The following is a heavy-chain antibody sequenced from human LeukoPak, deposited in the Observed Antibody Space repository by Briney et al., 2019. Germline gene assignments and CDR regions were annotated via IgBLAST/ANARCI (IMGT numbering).Heavy chain of an antibody. CDR3: ARVLRYCSGGNCYSGGLGYMDV. CDR1: GFTFSDYN. CDR2: ISRSGSTK. J-gene: IGHJ6*03. D-gene: IGHD2-15*01. Sequence: PGGSLRLTCAASGFTFSDYNMKWIRQAPGKGLEWVSSISRSGSTKYYADSVKGRFTISRDNAKNSLFLQMNSLRAEDTAVYYCARVLRYCSGGNCYSGGLGYMDVWGKGTTVTISS. V-gene: IGHV3-11*01.